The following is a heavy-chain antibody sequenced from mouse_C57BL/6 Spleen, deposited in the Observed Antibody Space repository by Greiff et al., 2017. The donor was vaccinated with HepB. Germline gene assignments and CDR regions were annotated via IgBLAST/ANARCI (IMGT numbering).Heavy chain of an antibody. V-gene: IGHV1-80*01. CDR3: ARGFLHYYGSIDWYFDV. D-gene: IGHD1-1*01. J-gene: IGHJ1*03. Sequence: QVQLQQSGAELVKPGASVKISCKASGYAFSSYWMNWVKQRPGKGLEWIGQIYPGDGDTNYNGKFKGKATLTADKSSSTAYMQLSSLTSEDSAVYFCARGFLHYYGSIDWYFDVWGTGTTVTVSS. CDR1: GYAFSSYW. CDR2: IYPGDGDT.